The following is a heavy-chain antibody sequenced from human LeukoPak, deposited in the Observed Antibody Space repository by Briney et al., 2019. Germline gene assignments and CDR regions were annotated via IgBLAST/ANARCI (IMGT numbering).Heavy chain of an antibody. D-gene: IGHD1-1*01. J-gene: IGHJ4*02. CDR2: IRGTGDST. V-gene: IGHV3-23*01. Sequence: TGGSLRLSCAASGFTFTSIAMTWVRQAPGKGLEWVSTIRGTGDSTHYADSVKGRSIISRDKSKNMLYLQMNGLRAEDTAIYYCAKGQELDDGVFDSWGQGTLVTVSS. CDR3: AKGQELDDGVFDS. CDR1: GFTFTSIA.